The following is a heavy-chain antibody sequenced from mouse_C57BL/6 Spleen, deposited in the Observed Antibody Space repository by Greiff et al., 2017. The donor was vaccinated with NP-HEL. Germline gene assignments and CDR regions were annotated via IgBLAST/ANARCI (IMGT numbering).Heavy chain of an antibody. CDR1: GFTFSSYG. Sequence: EVQLVESGGDLVKPGGSLKLSCAASGFTFSSYGMSWVRQTPDKRLEWVATISSGGSYTYYPDSVKGRFTISRDNAKNTLYLQMSSLKSEDTAMYYCARHLHYDYDPHFDDWGQGTTLTVSS. D-gene: IGHD2-4*01. V-gene: IGHV5-6*01. CDR3: ARHLHYDYDPHFDD. CDR2: ISSGGSYT. J-gene: IGHJ2*01.